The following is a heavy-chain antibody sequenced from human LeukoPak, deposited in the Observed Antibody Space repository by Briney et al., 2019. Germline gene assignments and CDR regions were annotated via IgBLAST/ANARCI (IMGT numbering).Heavy chain of an antibody. D-gene: IGHD5-24*01. CDR2: INHSGST. CDR3: ASELEDRDGYLFDY. J-gene: IGHJ4*02. CDR1: GGSFSGFY. V-gene: IGHV4-34*01. Sequence: SETLSLTCAVHGGSFSGFYWSWIRQPPGKGLEWIGEINHSGSTNYNSSLKSRVTISVDTSKNQFSLKLSSVTAADTAVYYCASELEDRDGYLFDYWGQGTLVTVSS.